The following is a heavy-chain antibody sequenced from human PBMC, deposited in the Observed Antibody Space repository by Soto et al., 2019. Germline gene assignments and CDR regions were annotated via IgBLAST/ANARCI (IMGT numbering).Heavy chain of an antibody. J-gene: IGHJ2*01. V-gene: IGHV3-23*01. CDR3: VKNRVGWSYTNWSFAS. CDR2: IHGDGDYM. CDR1: GFTFSCCA. Sequence: EVQLLDSGGGLVQPGGSLRLSCAASGFTFSCCAMSWVRQAPGKGLEWVSTIHGDGDYMQYTDSVKGRLTISRDNSRNTLYLQMDSLRRDDTPVYYCVKNRVGWSYTNWSFASWGRGTLVTVSS. D-gene: IGHD1-26*01.